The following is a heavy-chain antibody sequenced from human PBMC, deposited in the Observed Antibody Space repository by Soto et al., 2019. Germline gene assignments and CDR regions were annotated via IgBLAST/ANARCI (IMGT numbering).Heavy chain of an antibody. J-gene: IGHJ4*02. V-gene: IGHV1-2*02. CDR3: ARGDDGGNPHY. Sequence: GASVKVSCKASGYTFTVYYMHWVRQAPGQGLEWMGWVNPKSGGTMYPQKLQGRVTMTTDTSTSTVYMEMRSLRSDDTAVYYCARGDDGGNPHYWGQGTLVTVSS. CDR2: VNPKSGGT. D-gene: IGHD2-15*01. CDR1: GYTFTVYY.